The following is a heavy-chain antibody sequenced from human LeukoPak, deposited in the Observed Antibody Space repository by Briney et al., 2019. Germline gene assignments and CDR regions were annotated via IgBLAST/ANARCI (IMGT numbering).Heavy chain of an antibody. V-gene: IGHV3-11*01. Sequence: GGSLRLSCAASGFTFSDYYMSWIRQAPGKGLEWVPYISSSGTTIYYADSVKGRFTISRDNAKNSLYLQMNSLRAEDTAVYYCARYRLTIFGVVVVVFDIWGQGTMVTVSS. CDR2: ISSSGTTI. CDR3: ARYRLTIFGVVVVVFDI. J-gene: IGHJ3*02. CDR1: GFTFSDYY. D-gene: IGHD3-3*01.